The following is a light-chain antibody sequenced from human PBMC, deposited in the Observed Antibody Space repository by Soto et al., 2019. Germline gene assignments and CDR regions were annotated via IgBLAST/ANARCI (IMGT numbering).Light chain of an antibody. CDR2: EAS. Sequence: IVLTQSPATLSLSPGERATLSCRASQSVNNFLAWYQQRPGQAPRLLMYEASNRATGVPARFSGSGSGTEFTLTINSLQSEDYAVYFCQQYNNWPYTFGQGTRLEI. CDR1: QSVNNF. J-gene: IGKJ5*01. CDR3: QQYNNWPYT. V-gene: IGKV3-11*01.